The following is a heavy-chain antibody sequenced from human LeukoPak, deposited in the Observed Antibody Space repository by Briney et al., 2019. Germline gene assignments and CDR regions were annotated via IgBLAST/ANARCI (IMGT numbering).Heavy chain of an antibody. J-gene: IGHJ4*02. CDR1: GFTFSSYS. V-gene: IGHV3-21*01. Sequence: PGGSLRLSCAASGFTFSSYSMNWVHQAPGKGLEWVSSISSSSSYIYYADSVKGRFTISRDNAKNSLYLQMNSLRAEDTAVYYCARDLLEWLATPTLDYWGQGTLVTVSS. D-gene: IGHD3-3*01. CDR3: ARDLLEWLATPTLDY. CDR2: ISSSSSYI.